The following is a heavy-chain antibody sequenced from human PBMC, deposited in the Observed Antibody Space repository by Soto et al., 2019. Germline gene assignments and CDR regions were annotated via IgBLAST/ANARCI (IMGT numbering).Heavy chain of an antibody. J-gene: IGHJ4*02. Sequence: GGALRLSCSGAGFTFSSYAIHLLRQAPGEGLEYVSAMSRNGGSTYYAASVKGRFTISRDNSKNTLYLQVNSLRAEDTAVYFCAGGTTSRWYGYWGQGILVTVSS. CDR2: MSRNGGST. CDR3: AGGTTSRWYGY. V-gene: IGHV3-64*04. D-gene: IGHD1-1*01. CDR1: GFTFSSYA.